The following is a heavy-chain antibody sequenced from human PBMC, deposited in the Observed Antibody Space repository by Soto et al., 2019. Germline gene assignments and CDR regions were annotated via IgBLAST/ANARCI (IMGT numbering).Heavy chain of an antibody. CDR2: MNPNSGNT. Sequence: GASVKVSCKASGYTFTSYDINWVRQATGQGLEWMGWMNPNSGNTGYAQKFQGRVTMTRNTSISTAYMELSSLRSEDTAVYYCATRVIYSSGWYIFDYWGQGTLVTVSS. V-gene: IGHV1-8*01. CDR3: ATRVIYSSGWYIFDY. J-gene: IGHJ4*02. D-gene: IGHD6-19*01. CDR1: GYTFTSYD.